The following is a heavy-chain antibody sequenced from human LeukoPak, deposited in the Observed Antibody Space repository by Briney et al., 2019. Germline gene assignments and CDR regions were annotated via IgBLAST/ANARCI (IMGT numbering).Heavy chain of an antibody. CDR1: GFTFSSYG. Sequence: GGSLRLSCAASGFTFSSYGMHWVRQAPGKGLEWVAFIRYDGGNKYYADSVKGRFTISRDNSKNTLYLQMNSLRAEDTVVYYCAKDGYCSSTSCFPYYYGMDVWGQGTTVTVSS. V-gene: IGHV3-30*02. CDR3: AKDGYCSSTSCFPYYYGMDV. CDR2: IRYDGGNK. D-gene: IGHD2-2*03. J-gene: IGHJ6*02.